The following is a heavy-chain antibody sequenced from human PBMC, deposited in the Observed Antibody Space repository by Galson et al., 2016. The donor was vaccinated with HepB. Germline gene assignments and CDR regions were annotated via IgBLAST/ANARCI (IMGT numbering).Heavy chain of an antibody. CDR2: IYPGDSTT. J-gene: IGHJ4*02. Sequence: QSGAEVKKPGESLRISCQGSGFYFTNYWIGWVRQMPGQGLEWMGIIYPGDSTTRYSPSFQGQVTISADKSINTAYLQWNTLKASDTAMYYCARQTEGSGWYYLYWGQGTLVTVAS. CDR1: GFYFTNYW. D-gene: IGHD6-19*01. CDR3: ARQTEGSGWYYLY. V-gene: IGHV5-51*01.